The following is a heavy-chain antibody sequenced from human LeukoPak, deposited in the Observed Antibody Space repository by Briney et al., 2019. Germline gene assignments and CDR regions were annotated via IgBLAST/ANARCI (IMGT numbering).Heavy chain of an antibody. CDR1: GFIFGDYY. V-gene: IGHV3-11*01. Sequence: GGSLRLSCVGSGFIFGDYYMSWIRRAPGKGLEWISYISSGGGTIYYGDSVKGRFTISRDNAKNSMYLQMDSLRDEDTAVYYCARDRYFEQWLGRGTWFDAWGQGTLVTVSS. J-gene: IGHJ5*02. D-gene: IGHD6-19*01. CDR3: ARDRYFEQWLGRGTWFDA. CDR2: ISSGGGTI.